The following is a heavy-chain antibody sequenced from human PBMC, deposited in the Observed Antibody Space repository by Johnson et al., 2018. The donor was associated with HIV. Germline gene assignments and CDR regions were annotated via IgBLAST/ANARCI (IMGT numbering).Heavy chain of an antibody. CDR1: GFTFSNYW. Sequence: VQLVESGGGLVQPGGSLRLSCAASGFTFSNYWMTWVRQAPGKGLEWVANIQQDGSDTYYVDSVKGRFTISRDNAKNSLYLQMNSLRPEDTAVYFCAKRATVVSGSPSDAFDIWGQGTMVTVSS. CDR3: AKRATVVSGSPSDAFDI. V-gene: IGHV3-7*05. D-gene: IGHD4-23*01. CDR2: IQQDGSDT. J-gene: IGHJ3*02.